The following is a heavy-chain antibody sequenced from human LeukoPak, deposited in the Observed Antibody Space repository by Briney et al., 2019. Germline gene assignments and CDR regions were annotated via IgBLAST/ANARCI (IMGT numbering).Heavy chain of an antibody. Sequence: GGSLRLSCAASGFTFSSYAMSWVRQAPGKGLEWVSAISGSGGSTYYADSVKGRFTIFRDNSKNTLYLQMNSLRAEDTAVYYCARSIAARPDYYYYMDVWGKGTTVTVSS. J-gene: IGHJ6*03. CDR1: GFTFSSYA. V-gene: IGHV3-23*01. D-gene: IGHD6-6*01. CDR2: ISGSGGST. CDR3: ARSIAARPDYYYYMDV.